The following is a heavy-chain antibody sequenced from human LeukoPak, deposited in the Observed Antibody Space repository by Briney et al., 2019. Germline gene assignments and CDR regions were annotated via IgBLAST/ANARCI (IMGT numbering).Heavy chain of an antibody. V-gene: IGHV3-30*03. D-gene: IGHD3-16*01. J-gene: IGHJ3*02. CDR3: ARGGPPRDAFDI. CDR1: RFTFSNYG. Sequence: GGSLRLSCAASRFTFSNYGMHWVRQAPGKGLEWVAIISYDGSNRYYADSVKGRFTISRDNSKNTLSLQTNSLRADDTAVYYCARGGPPRDAFDIWGQGTMVTVSS. CDR2: ISYDGSNR.